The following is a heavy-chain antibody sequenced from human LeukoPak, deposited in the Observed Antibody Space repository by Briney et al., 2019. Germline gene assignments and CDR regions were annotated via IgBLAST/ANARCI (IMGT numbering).Heavy chain of an antibody. J-gene: IGHJ4*02. V-gene: IGHV3-15*01. CDR3: TTGATRLLLEY. CDR2: IKSKTDGGTT. CDR1: GFTFSDHW. Sequence: PGGSLRLSCAASGFTFSDHWMHWVRQAPGKGLEWVGRIKSKTDGGTTEYAAPVKGRFTISRDDSKNTLYLQMNSLKTEDTAVYYCTTGATRLLLEYWGQGTLVTVSS. D-gene: IGHD2/OR15-2a*01.